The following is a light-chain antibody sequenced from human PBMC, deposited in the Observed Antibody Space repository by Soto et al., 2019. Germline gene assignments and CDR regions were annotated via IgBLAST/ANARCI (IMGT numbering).Light chain of an antibody. V-gene: IGKV1-39*01. CDR1: QSINSY. CDR2: GAS. J-gene: IGKJ1*01. CDR3: QQSYSTPRT. Sequence: DIKMTQSPSSLSASVGDRVTITCRASQSINSYLNWYQQKPGKAPKLLIYGASSFQGGVPSRLSGSGSGTDFTLTISSLQPEDFTTYYCQQSYSTPRTFGQGTKVEIK.